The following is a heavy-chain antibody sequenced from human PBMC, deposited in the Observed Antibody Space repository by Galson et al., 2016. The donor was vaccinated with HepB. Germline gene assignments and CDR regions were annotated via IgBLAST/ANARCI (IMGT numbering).Heavy chain of an antibody. D-gene: IGHD2/OR15-2a*01. Sequence: SLRLSCAASGFTFSGYGMHRVRQAPGKGLEWVAADSMDGRMKFYADSVKGRLTISRDNSNNMLFLQMSSLTEDDTAVYYCARRHEYCPPVGCSVDYWGQGTLVSVSS. CDR3: ARRHEYCPPVGCSVDY. CDR1: GFTFSGYG. J-gene: IGHJ4*02. V-gene: IGHV3-30*03. CDR2: DSMDGRMK.